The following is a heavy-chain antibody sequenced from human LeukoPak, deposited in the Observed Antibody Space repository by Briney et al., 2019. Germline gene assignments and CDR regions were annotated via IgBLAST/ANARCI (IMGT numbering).Heavy chain of an antibody. J-gene: IGHJ6*03. CDR3: ARGSSYSSSSWDYYYYYMDV. CDR1: GGSISSYY. CDR2: IYYSGST. V-gene: IGHV4-59*01. Sequence: PSETLSLTCAVSGGSISSYYWSWIRQPPGKGLEWIGYIYYSGSTNYNPSLKSRVTISVDTSKNQFSLKLSSVTAADTAVYYCARGSSYSSSSWDYYYYYMDVWGKGTTVTVSS. D-gene: IGHD6-6*01.